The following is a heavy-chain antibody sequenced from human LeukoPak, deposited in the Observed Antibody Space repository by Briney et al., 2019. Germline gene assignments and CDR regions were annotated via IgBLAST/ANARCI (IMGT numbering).Heavy chain of an antibody. J-gene: IGHJ1*01. CDR2: ISGRSSHV. CDR3: GRAFPPLRTSSAGDL. CDR1: GFSFSDYD. V-gene: IGHV3-21*01. D-gene: IGHD3-16*01. Sequence: PGGSLRLSCSASGFSFSDYDMNWVRQAPGKGLEWVSAISGRSSHVYYGESVKGRLTISRDNAKNSLYLQLDSLGVEDTAVYYCGRAFPPLRTSSAGDLWGQGTLVTVSS.